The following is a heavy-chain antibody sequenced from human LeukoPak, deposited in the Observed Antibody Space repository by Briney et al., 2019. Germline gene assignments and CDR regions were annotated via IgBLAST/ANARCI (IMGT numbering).Heavy chain of an antibody. V-gene: IGHV3-74*01. CDR3: ARGDGGETTNGGYYFNY. J-gene: IGHJ4*02. D-gene: IGHD2-8*01. Sequence: GGSLRLSCVASGFTFSSYWMHWVRQDPRKGLVWVSRINGDGRNINYADSVRGRFTISRDNAKNTLYLQMNTLRVEDTAVYYCARGDGGETTNGGYYFNYWGQGTLVTVSS. CDR2: INGDGRNI. CDR1: GFTFSSYW.